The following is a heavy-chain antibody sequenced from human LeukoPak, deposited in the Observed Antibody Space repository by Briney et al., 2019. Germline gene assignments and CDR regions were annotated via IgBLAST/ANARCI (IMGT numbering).Heavy chain of an antibody. J-gene: IGHJ4*02. CDR1: GYTFTIYG. Sequence: ASVKVSCKASGYTFTIYGISWVRQAPGQGLEWMGGISAYNGNTNYAQKLQGRVTMTTDTSTSTAYMELRSLRSDDTAVYYGATNTSDFGFDYWGQGTLVTVSS. CDR3: ATNTSDFGFDY. CDR2: ISAYNGNT. V-gene: IGHV1-18*01. D-gene: IGHD4/OR15-4a*01.